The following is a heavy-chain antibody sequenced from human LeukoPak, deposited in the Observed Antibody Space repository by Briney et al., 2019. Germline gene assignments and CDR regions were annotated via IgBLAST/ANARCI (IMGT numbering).Heavy chain of an antibody. CDR3: ARGLRRAGTGRSLDY. D-gene: IGHD6-19*01. J-gene: IGHJ4*02. CDR2: INHSGST. V-gene: IGHV4-34*01. Sequence: KTSETLSLTCAVHGGSFSGYYWSWIRQPPGKGLEWIGEINHSGSTNYNPSLKSRVTISVDTSKNQFSLKLSSVTAADTAVYYCARGLRRAGTGRSLDYWGQGTLVTVSS. CDR1: GGSFSGYY.